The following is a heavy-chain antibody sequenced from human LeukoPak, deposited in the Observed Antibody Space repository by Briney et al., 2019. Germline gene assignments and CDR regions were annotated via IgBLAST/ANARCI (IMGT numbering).Heavy chain of an antibody. CDR1: GFTFSNFN. CDR2: IRYDGSTK. Sequence: GGSLRLSCAASGFTFSNFNMYWVRQAPGKGLEWVAFIRYDGSTKYYAASLKGRFTISRDNSKNTVDLRMNSLRPEDTAVYYCAKDLRYSFGLWGQGTLVTVSS. CDR3: AKDLRYSFGL. D-gene: IGHD5-18*01. V-gene: IGHV3-30*02. J-gene: IGHJ4*02.